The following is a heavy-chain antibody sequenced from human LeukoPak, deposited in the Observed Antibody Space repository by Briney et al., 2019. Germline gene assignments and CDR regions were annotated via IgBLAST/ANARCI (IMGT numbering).Heavy chain of an antibody. CDR1: GGSISSGAYY. CDR3: ARQFYDSSGYYPFSAFDI. CDR2: IYYSGST. V-gene: IGHV4-30-4*01. J-gene: IGHJ3*02. D-gene: IGHD3-22*01. Sequence: SGTLSLTCTVSGGSISSGAYYWSWIRQPPGKGLEWIGYIYYSGSTYYNPSLKSRVTISVDTSKNQFSLKLSSVTAADTAVYYCARQFYDSSGYYPFSAFDIWGQGTMVTVSS.